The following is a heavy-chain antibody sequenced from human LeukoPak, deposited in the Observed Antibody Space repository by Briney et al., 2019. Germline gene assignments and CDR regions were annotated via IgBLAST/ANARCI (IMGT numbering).Heavy chain of an antibody. J-gene: IGHJ6*02. CDR2: INHSGST. V-gene: IGHV4-34*01. D-gene: IGHD2-15*01. CDR3: ASSGGSSPGSYGMDV. CDR1: GGSFSGYY. Sequence: SETLSLTCAVYGGSFSGYYWSWIRQPPGKGLEWIGEINHSGSTNYNPSPKSRVTISVDTSKNQFSLKLSSVTAADTAVYYCASSGGSSPGSYGMDVWGQGTTVTVSS.